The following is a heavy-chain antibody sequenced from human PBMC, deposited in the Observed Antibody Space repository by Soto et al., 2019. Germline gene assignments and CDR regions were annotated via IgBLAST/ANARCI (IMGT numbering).Heavy chain of an antibody. J-gene: IGHJ5*02. CDR3: AKQPLATTGSRWFDP. V-gene: IGHV3-23*01. CDR2: ISGSGGST. CDR1: VITLSSYA. D-gene: IGHD1-1*01. Sequence: GGSLRLSCAASVITLSSYAMSWVRQAPGKGLEWVSAISGSGGSTYYADSVKGRFTISRDNSKNTLNLQMNSLRAEDTAVYYCAKQPLATTGSRWFDPWGQGTLVTVSS.